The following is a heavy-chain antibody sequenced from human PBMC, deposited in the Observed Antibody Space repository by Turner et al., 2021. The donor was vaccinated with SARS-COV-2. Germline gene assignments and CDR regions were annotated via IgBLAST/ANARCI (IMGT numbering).Heavy chain of an antibody. D-gene: IGHD3-22*01. J-gene: IGHJ3*02. CDR3: ARNDYDTSGLDAFDI. Sequence: QVQLVESGGGVVQPGRSLRLSCAASGFTFSSYGMHWVRQAPGKGLEWVAVIWYDGSNKFYADSVKGRFTISRDNSKNTLYLQMNSLRAEDTAIYYCARNDYDTSGLDAFDIWGQGTMVTVSS. V-gene: IGHV3-33*01. CDR2: IWYDGSNK. CDR1: GFTFSSYG.